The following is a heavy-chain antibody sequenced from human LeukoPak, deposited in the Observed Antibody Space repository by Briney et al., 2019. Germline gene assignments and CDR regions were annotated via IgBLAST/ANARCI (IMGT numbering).Heavy chain of an antibody. CDR3: ARYREGSLWYQLLYY. V-gene: IGHV1-8*01. CDR2: MNPNSGNT. CDR1: GYTFTGYD. Sequence: ASVKVSCKASGYTFTGYDINWVRQATGQGLEWMGWMNPNSGNTGYAQKFQGRVTMTRNTSISTAYMELSSLRSEDMAVYYCARYREGSLWYQLLYYWGQGTLVTVSS. J-gene: IGHJ4*02. D-gene: IGHD2-2*01.